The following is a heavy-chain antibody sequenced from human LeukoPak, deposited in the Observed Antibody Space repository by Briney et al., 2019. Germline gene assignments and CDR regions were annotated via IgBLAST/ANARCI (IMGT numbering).Heavy chain of an antibody. CDR1: GGTFSSYA. CDR3: ASSGFRGLRFLEWLPNERYYYYYYYMDV. V-gene: IGHV1-69*06. D-gene: IGHD3-3*01. J-gene: IGHJ6*03. CDR2: IIPIFGTA. Sequence: SVKVSCKASGGTFSSYAISWVRQAPGQGLEWMVGIIPIFGTANYAQKFQGRVTITADKSTSTAYMELSSLRSEDTAVYYCASSGFRGLRFLEWLPNERYYYYYYYMDVWGKGTTVTVSS.